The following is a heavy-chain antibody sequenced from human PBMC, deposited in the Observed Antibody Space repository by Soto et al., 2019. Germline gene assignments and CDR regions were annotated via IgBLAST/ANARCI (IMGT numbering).Heavy chain of an antibody. CDR2: LSYEGSEE. D-gene: IGHD6-19*01. J-gene: IGHJ4*02. Sequence: PGGSLRVSCAASGFNFGVFGMHWVRQAPGKGLEWLSVLSYEGSEEYYADSVRGRFTISRDNSKNTLFLQMDSLRVDDTGVYYCALTRRSSLLEVAGPGFEYWGQGTLVTVSS. CDR3: ALTRRSSLLEVAGPGFEY. CDR1: GFNFGVFG. V-gene: IGHV3-30*03.